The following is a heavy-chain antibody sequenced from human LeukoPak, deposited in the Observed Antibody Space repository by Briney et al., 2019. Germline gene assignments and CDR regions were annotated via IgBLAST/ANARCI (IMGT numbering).Heavy chain of an antibody. CDR2: INPNSGGT. V-gene: IGHV1-2*02. D-gene: IGHD3-10*01. CDR1: GYTFTGYY. J-gene: IGHJ3*02. CDR3: ARPAVLLWCGELSAFDI. Sequence: ASVKVSCKASGYTFTGYYMHWVRQAPGQGLEWMGWINPNSGGTNYAQKFQGRVTMTRDTSISTAYMELSRLRSDDTAVYYCARPAVLLWCGELSAFDIWGQGTMVTVSS.